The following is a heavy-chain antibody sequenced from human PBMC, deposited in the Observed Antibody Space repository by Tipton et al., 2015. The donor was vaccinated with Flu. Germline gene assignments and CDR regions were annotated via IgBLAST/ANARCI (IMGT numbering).Heavy chain of an antibody. D-gene: IGHD4-17*01. CDR3: ARDSYGDYEGFDY. CDR2: IYYSGST. J-gene: IGHJ4*02. CDR1: GGSIGSYY. Sequence: TLSLTCTVSGGSIGSYYWSWIRQPPGKGLEWIGYIYYSGSTNYNPSLKSRVTISVDTSKNQFSLKLSSVTAADTAVYYCARDSYGDYEGFDYWGQGTLVTVSS. V-gene: IGHV4-59*01.